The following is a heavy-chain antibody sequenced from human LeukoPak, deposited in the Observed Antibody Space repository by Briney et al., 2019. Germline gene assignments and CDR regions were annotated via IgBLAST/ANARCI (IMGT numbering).Heavy chain of an antibody. V-gene: IGHV3-48*03. CDR1: GFTFSSYA. D-gene: IGHD1-26*01. CDR2: VSSSGSTK. CDR3: ARATATYSVSHGALDI. J-gene: IGHJ3*02. Sequence: QPGGSLRLSCAASGFTFSSYAMHWVRQAPGKGLEWISCVSSSGSTKYYADSVKGRFTISRDNAEKSLYLQMNSLRAEDTAIYYCARATATYSVSHGALDIWGQGTMVIVSS.